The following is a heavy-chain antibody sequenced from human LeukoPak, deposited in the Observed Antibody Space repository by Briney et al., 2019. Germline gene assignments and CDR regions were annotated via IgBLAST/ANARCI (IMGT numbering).Heavy chain of an antibody. CDR2: ISYDVSNK. V-gene: IGHV3-30-3*01. J-gene: IGHJ4*02. CDR1: GFTFSSYA. Sequence: PGRSLRLSCAASGFTFSSYAMHWVRQAPGKGLEWVAVISYDVSNKYYADSVKGRFTISRDNAKSSLYLQMNSLRAEDTAVYYCARDRGYCSSTSCSLCYFDYWGQGTLVTVSS. CDR3: ARDRGYCSSTSCSLCYFDY. D-gene: IGHD2-2*01.